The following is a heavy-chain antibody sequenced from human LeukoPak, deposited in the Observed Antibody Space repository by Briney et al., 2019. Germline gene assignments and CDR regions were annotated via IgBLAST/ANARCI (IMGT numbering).Heavy chain of an antibody. V-gene: IGHV4-39*07. J-gene: IGHJ4*02. CDR2: IYYSGST. Sequence: PSETLSLTCTVSGGSISSSSYYWGWIRQPPGKGLEWIGSIYYSGSTYYNPSLKSRVTISVDTSKNQFSLKLSSVTAADTAVYYCARDSPIAAAGTGYFDYWGQGTLVTVSS. D-gene: IGHD6-13*01. CDR1: GGSISSSSYY. CDR3: ARDSPIAAAGTGYFDY.